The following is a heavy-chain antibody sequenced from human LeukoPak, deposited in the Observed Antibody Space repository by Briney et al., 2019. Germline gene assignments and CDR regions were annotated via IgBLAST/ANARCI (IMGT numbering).Heavy chain of an antibody. CDR3: ATITTGCYGGGVYFDY. V-gene: IGHV1-2*04. CDR1: GYTFTGYY. J-gene: IGHJ4*02. CDR2: INPNSGGT. D-gene: IGHD3-22*01. Sequence: ASVTVSCKASGYTFTGYYMHWVRQAPGQGLEWMGWINPNSGGTNYAQKFQGWVTMTRDTFISTAYMELSRLRSDDTAVYYCATITTGCYGGGVYFDYWGQGTLVTVSS.